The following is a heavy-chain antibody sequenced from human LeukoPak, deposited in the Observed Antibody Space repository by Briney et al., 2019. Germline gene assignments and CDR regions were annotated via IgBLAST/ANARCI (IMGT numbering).Heavy chain of an antibody. CDR1: GASISGFF. CDR2: MRYSEAP. CDR3: ARHRGGGLWSFAL. Sequence: SEILSLTCTVSGASISGFFWSWFRQPPGMRLEYIADMRYSEAPTYNPSLKSRVSISLDTSKNQVSLKLSSVTATDTAIYYCARHRGGGLWSFALWARGSLVTVSS. J-gene: IGHJ2*01. D-gene: IGHD2-15*01. V-gene: IGHV4-59*08.